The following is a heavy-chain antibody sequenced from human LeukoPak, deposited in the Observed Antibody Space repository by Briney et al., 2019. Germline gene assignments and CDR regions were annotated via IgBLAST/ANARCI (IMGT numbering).Heavy chain of an antibody. D-gene: IGHD2-15*01. CDR1: GYIFTRYG. J-gene: IGHJ4*02. V-gene: IGHV1-18*01. CDR3: VRDFFHGHCSGLSCFLLDY. Sequence: ASVKVSCKASGYIFTRYGISWVRQAPGQGLEWMGWISILYGETKYAQKFQGRLTMTTDTSTNTAYMELRSLRPDDTAMYYCVRDFFHGHCSGLSCFLLDYWGQGSLVTVSS. CDR2: ISILYGET.